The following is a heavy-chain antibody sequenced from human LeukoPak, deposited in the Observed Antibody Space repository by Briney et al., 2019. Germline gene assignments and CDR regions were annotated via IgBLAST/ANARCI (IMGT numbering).Heavy chain of an antibody. V-gene: IGHV1-2*07. CDR3: ARGYCSGGGCYFAY. Sequence: GASVKVSCKASGYTFTGYYMHWVRQAPGQGLEWMGWIIPNSGGTNYAHNFQGRISMTSDTSISTAYLELSRLRSDDTAVYYCARGYCSGGGCYFAYWGQGTLVTVSS. J-gene: IGHJ4*02. D-gene: IGHD2-15*01. CDR2: IIPNSGGT. CDR1: GYTFTGYY.